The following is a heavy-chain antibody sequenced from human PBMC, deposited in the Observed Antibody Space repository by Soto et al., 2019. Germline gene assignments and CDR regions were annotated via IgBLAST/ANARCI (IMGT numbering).Heavy chain of an antibody. Sequence: GWSLRLSCAAPGFTVSSNYMSWVRQAPGKGLEWVSVIYSGGSTYYADSVKGRFAISRDNSKNTLYLQMNSLRAEDTAVYYCARGRDYDFWSAGLGGGYGMDVWGQGTTVTASS. J-gene: IGHJ6*02. CDR1: GFTVSSNY. CDR2: IYSGGST. CDR3: ARGRDYDFWSAGLGGGYGMDV. V-gene: IGHV3-53*01. D-gene: IGHD3-3*01.